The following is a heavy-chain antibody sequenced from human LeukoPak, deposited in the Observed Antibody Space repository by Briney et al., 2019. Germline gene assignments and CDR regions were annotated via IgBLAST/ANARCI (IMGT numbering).Heavy chain of an antibody. CDR3: ARQYYDSSGSRAFDI. D-gene: IGHD3-22*01. CDR1: GYSFTNYW. Sequence: GESLKISCQGSGYSFTNYWIGWVRQMPGNGLEWMGIIYPGDSDTRYSPSFQGQVTISADKSISTAYLQWSSLKASDTAMYYCARQYYDSSGSRAFDIWGQGTMVTVS. V-gene: IGHV5-51*01. J-gene: IGHJ3*02. CDR2: IYPGDSDT.